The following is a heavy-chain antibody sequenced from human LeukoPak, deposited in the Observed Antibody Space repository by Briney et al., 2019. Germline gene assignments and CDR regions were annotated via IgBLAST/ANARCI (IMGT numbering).Heavy chain of an antibody. Sequence: SETLSLTCTVSGGSISSYYWSWIRQPPGKGLEWIGYIYYSGSTNYNPSLKSRVTISVDTSKNQFSLKLSSVTAADTAVYYCARDPYSSSWVRAHYYYYGMDVWGQGTTVTVSS. D-gene: IGHD6-13*01. CDR1: GGSISSYY. J-gene: IGHJ6*02. CDR3: ARDPYSSSWVRAHYYYYGMDV. V-gene: IGHV4-59*12. CDR2: IYYSGST.